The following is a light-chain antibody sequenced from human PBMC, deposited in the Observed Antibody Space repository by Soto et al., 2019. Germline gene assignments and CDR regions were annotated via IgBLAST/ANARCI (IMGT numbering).Light chain of an antibody. Sequence: EVVLTQFPGTLSLSPGGRATLSCRASQSVSRRLAWYQQRPGQSPRLLISGASMRASGVPVRFIGSGSGTDFTLTITRLEPEDFAVYYCQQYVSSPWAFGQGTKVDI. J-gene: IGKJ1*01. CDR2: GAS. CDR1: QSVSRR. CDR3: QQYVSSPWA. V-gene: IGKV3-20*01.